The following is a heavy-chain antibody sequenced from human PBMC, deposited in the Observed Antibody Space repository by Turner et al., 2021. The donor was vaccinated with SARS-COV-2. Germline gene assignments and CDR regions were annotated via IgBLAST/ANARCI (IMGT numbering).Heavy chain of an antibody. D-gene: IGHD6-19*01. V-gene: IGHV1-69*04. J-gene: IGHJ6*02. CDR2: IIPIVGIA. CDR1: GGTFSSYA. Sequence: QVQLVQSGAEVKKPGSSVKVSCKASGGTFSSYAISWVRQAPGQGLEWMGRIIPIVGIANYVQKFQGRVTITADKSTSTAYMELSSLRSEDTAVYYCATATAVAGTVGYYSYYYGMDVWGLGTTVTVSS. CDR3: ATATAVAGTVGYYSYYYGMDV.